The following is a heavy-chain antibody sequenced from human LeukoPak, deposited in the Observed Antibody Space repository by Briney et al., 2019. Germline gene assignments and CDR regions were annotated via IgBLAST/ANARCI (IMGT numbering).Heavy chain of an antibody. J-gene: IGHJ6*03. CDR3: ARDWGVSARPGYMDV. CDR2: IYYSGST. CDR1: GGSISSSSYY. D-gene: IGHD6-6*01. Sequence: SETLSLTCTVSGGSISSSSYYWGWIRQPPGKGLEWLGSIYYSGSTYYNPSLKSRVTISVDTPKNQFSLKLSPVTAADTAVYYCARDWGVSARPGYMDVWGKGTTVTVSS. V-gene: IGHV4-39*02.